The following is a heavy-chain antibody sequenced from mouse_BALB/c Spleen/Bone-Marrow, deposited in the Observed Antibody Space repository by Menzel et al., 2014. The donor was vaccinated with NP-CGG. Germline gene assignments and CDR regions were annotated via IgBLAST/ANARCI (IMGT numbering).Heavy chain of an antibody. CDR3: ARMYFDY. CDR2: ISSGSSTI. CDR1: GFTFSSFG. J-gene: IGHJ2*01. Sequence: EVMVVESGGGLVQPGGSRKLSCAASGFTFSSFGMHWVRQAPEKGLEWVAYISSGSSTIYYADTVKGRFTISRDNPKNTLFLQMTSLRSEDTAMYYCARMYFDYWGQGTTLTVSS. V-gene: IGHV5-17*02.